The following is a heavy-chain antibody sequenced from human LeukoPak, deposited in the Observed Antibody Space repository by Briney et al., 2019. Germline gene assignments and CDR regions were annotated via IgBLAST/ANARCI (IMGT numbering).Heavy chain of an antibody. CDR1: GGSISSFY. J-gene: IGHJ4*02. CDR2: IYSSGST. V-gene: IGHV4-59*01. D-gene: IGHD6-19*01. Sequence: MPSETLSLTCTVSGGSISSFYWSWIRQPPGKGLEWIGYIYSSGSTKYNPSLKSRVTMSVDTSKNQFSLKANSVTAADTAVYFCAREGTSGWAFWGQGALVTVSS. CDR3: AREGTSGWAF.